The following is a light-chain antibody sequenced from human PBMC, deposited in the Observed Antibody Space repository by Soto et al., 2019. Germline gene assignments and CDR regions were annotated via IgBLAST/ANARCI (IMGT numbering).Light chain of an antibody. V-gene: IGKV3-20*01. CDR1: QSVSSN. CDR3: QQYGSSPQT. CDR2: DAS. J-gene: IGKJ1*01. Sequence: EIVMTQSPSTLSVSPGERATLSCRASQSVSSNLAWYQQKPGQTPGLLIYDASTRATGIPDRFSGSGSGTDFTLTISRLEPEDFAVYYCQQYGSSPQTFGQGTKVDIK.